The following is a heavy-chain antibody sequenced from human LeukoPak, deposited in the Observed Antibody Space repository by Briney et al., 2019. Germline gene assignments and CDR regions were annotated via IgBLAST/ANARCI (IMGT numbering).Heavy chain of an antibody. CDR1: GYSISTGYY. CDR2: IKQDGSEK. CDR3: AKGPTIPPYYPSGNYYETKAQFDW. D-gene: IGHD3-3*01. J-gene: IGHJ4*02. V-gene: IGHV3-7*03. Sequence: ETLSLTCTVSGYSISTGYYWDWIRQPPGKGLEWVANIKQDGSEKYYVDSVRGRFTVSRDNSKSSLYLQMNSLSTEDTALYYCAKGPTIPPYYPSGNYYETKAQFDWWGQGTLVTVSS.